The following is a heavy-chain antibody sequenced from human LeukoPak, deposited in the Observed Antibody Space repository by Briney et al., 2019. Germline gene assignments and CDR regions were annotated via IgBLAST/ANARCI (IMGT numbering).Heavy chain of an antibody. CDR1: GFTFSNYP. Sequence: GGSLRLSCAASGFTFSNYPMKWVRQAPGKGLEWVSAISGSGDRTHYADSVKGRFTISRDNSKNTLYLQINSLRAEDTAVYYCAKPSSGNYPPTGYWGQGTLVTVSS. CDR3: AKPSSGNYPPTGY. D-gene: IGHD1-26*01. V-gene: IGHV3-23*01. CDR2: ISGSGDRT. J-gene: IGHJ4*02.